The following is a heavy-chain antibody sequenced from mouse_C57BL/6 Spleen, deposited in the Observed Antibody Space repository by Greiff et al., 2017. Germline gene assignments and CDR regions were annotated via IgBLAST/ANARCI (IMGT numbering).Heavy chain of an antibody. V-gene: IGHV5-4*01. CDR1: GFTFSSYA. J-gene: IGHJ4*01. Sequence: EVHLVESGGGLVKPGGSLKLSCAASGFTFSSYAMSWVRQTPEKRLEWVATISDGGSYTYYPDNVKGRFTISRDNAKNNLYLQMSHLKSEDTAMYYCARSGTLYAMDYWGQGTSVTVSS. CDR2: ISDGGSYT. CDR3: ARSGTLYAMDY. D-gene: IGHD3-1*01.